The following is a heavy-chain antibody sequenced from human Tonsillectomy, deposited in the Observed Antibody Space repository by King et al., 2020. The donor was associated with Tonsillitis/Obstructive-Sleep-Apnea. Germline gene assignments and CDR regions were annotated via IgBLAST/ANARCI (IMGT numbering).Heavy chain of an antibody. CDR3: ARAVLKHTPTSSIAARHFDY. D-gene: IGHD6-6*01. Sequence: VQLQQWGAGLLKPSETLSLTCAVYGGSFSGYYWSWIRQPPGKGLEWIGEINHSGSTNYNPSLKSRVTISVDTSKNQFSLKLNSVTAADTAVYYCARAVLKHTPTSSIAARHFDYWGQGTLVTVSS. CDR1: GGSFSGYY. V-gene: IGHV4-34*01. J-gene: IGHJ4*02. CDR2: INHSGST.